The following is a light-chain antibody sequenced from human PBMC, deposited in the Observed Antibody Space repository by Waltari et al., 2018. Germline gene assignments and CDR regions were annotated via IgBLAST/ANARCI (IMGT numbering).Light chain of an antibody. J-gene: IGLJ3*02. CDR3: AAWDDSLHGHWV. Sequence: QSVLTQPPSASGTPGQRVTISCSGSAPNIGGNVVNWYQQLPGKAPKLLIYRGDHRPSGVPDRFSGSKSGTSASLAISGLLSDDEADYYCAAWDDSLHGHWVFGGGTKVTVL. CDR2: RGD. V-gene: IGLV1-44*01. CDR1: APNIGGNV.